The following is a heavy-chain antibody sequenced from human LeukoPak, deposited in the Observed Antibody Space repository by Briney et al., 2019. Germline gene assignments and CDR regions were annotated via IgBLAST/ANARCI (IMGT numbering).Heavy chain of an antibody. CDR2: IYYSGST. V-gene: IGHV4-59*04. CDR3: ARTETGVGATDY. Sequence: SETLSLTCTVSGGSISSYYWGWIRQPLGKGLEWIGSIYYSGSTYYNPSLKSRVAISLDRSKNQFSLKRNSVTAADTAVYYCARTETGVGATDYWGQGTLVTVSS. D-gene: IGHD1-26*01. CDR1: GGSISSYY. J-gene: IGHJ4*02.